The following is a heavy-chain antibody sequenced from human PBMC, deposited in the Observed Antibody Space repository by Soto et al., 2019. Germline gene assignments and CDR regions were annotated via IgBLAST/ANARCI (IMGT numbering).Heavy chain of an antibody. Sequence: SETLSLTCAVSGGSISSGGYSWSWIRQPPGKGLEWIGYIYHSGSTYYNPSLKSRVTISVDRSKNQFSLKLSSVTAADTAVYYCARRGYASAYFDYWGQGTLVTVSS. V-gene: IGHV4-30-2*01. J-gene: IGHJ4*02. CDR1: GGSISSGGYS. CDR2: IYHSGST. D-gene: IGHD5-18*01. CDR3: ARRGYASAYFDY.